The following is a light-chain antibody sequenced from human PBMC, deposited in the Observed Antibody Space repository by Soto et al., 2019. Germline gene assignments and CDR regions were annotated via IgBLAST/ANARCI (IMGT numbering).Light chain of an antibody. CDR1: SSDVGGFNY. CDR2: KVT. CDR3: SSYAGSSNV. Sequence: QSVLTQPASVSGSPGQSITISCTGSSSDVGGFNYVSWYQHHPGKAPKLMIYKVTNRPSGVSSRFSGSKSGNTASLTISGLQAEDEGHYYCSSYAGSSNVFGTGTKLTVL. J-gene: IGLJ1*01. V-gene: IGLV2-14*01.